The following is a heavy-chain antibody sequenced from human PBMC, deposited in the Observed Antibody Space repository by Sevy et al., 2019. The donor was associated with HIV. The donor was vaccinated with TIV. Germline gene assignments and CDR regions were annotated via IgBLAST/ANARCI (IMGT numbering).Heavy chain of an antibody. CDR2: IKSKTDCGTA. V-gene: IGHV3-15*01. CDR1: GFTFSNAW. CDR3: TTDVVVIAIQGAERTTTDAFDI. Sequence: GGSLRLSCAASGFTFSNAWMSWVRQAPGKGLEWVGRIKSKTDCGTADYAAPVKGRFTISRDDSKNTLYLQMNSLKTEDTAVYYCTTDVVVIAIQGAERTTTDAFDIWGQGTMVTVSS. D-gene: IGHD2-21*01. J-gene: IGHJ3*02.